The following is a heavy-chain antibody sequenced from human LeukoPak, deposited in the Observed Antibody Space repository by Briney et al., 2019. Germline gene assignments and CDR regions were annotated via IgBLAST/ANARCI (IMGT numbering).Heavy chain of an antibody. J-gene: IGHJ4*02. D-gene: IGHD2-2*01. CDR3: AKRWVVPAAPSRSWYFDY. CDR2: ISGSGGST. Sequence: GGSLRLSCAASGFTFSSYAMSWVRQAPGKGLEWVSAISGSGGSTYYADSVKGRFTISRDNSKNTLYLQMNSLRAEDTAVYYCAKRWVVPAAPSRSWYFDYWGQGTLVTVSS. CDR1: GFTFSSYA. V-gene: IGHV3-23*01.